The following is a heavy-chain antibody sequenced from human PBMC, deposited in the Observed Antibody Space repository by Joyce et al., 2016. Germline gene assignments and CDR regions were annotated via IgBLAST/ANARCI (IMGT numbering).Heavy chain of an antibody. V-gene: IGHV1-2*02. CDR2: IKIEKGYT. Sequence: QVQLVQSGTEVKKPGASVKVSCKASGFTFTGYYMPWVRQAPGQGLEMMGWIKIEKGYTHYTQNFQGRGTMTRDTSINPAYMEVTRRRSDDTAFYYCASEGLTHGGFDYWGLGTLVTVSS. CDR1: GFTFTGYY. CDR3: ASEGLTHGGFDY. J-gene: IGHJ4*02.